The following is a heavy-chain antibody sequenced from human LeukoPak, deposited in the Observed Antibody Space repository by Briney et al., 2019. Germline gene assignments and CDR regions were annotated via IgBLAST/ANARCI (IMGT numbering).Heavy chain of an antibody. J-gene: IGHJ6*04. CDR2: ISGSGGST. Sequence: GGSLRLSCAASGFTFSTYSMNWVRQAPGKGLEWVAGISGSGGSTYYADSVKGRFTISRDNAKNSLYLQMNSLRAEDTAVYYCAELGITMIGGVWGKGTTVTISS. D-gene: IGHD3-10*02. CDR3: AELGITMIGGV. CDR1: GFTFSTYS. V-gene: IGHV3-48*04.